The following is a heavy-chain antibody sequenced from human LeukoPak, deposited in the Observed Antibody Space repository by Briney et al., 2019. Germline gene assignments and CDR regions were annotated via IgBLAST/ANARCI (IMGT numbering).Heavy chain of an antibody. J-gene: IGHJ5*02. CDR3: AKGQKWDLPLDH. CDR2: NSGSGDSS. CDR1: GFTFSSYV. V-gene: IGHV3-23*01. Sequence: GGSLRLSCAASGFTFSSYVMSWVRPAPGKGLEGVSANSGSGDSSYYADSVKGRFTISSDNSKHSLYLQMNSLRAEDTARYYCAKGQKWDLPLDHWGQGTLVTVSS. D-gene: IGHD1-26*01.